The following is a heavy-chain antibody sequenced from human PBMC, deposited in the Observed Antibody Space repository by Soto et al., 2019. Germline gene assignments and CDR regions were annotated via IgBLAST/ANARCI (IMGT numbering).Heavy chain of an antibody. CDR2: IYYNGNT. D-gene: IGHD3-10*02. V-gene: IGHV4-31*02. CDR1: GGSIGSRDYY. J-gene: IGHJ6*02. CDR3: AGDKGGAAVKCSVMEV. Sequence: QVQVQESGPGLVKPSQTLSLKCSVSGGSIGSRDYYWSWIRQHPEKGLEWIGSIYYNGNTHYNPFLGGRPPMSLDTSMNEFSLKLPATTASDPAVYYSAGDKGGAAVKCSVMEVWGQGTTVTVS.